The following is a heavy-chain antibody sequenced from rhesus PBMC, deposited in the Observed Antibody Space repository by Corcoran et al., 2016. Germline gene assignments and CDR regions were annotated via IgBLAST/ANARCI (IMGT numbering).Heavy chain of an antibody. CDR2: ISSSSRST. J-gene: IGHJ4*01. D-gene: IGHD2-33*01. CDR3: ARGPPVV. Sequence: QVQLQESGPGLVKPSETLSLTCAVSGGSISSSNWWSWIRQPPGKGLEWIGYISSSSRSTYYHPSRKSRVTISKDTSKNQFSLKLSSVTAADTAVYYCARGPPVVWGQGVLVTVSS. V-gene: IGHV4S19*01. CDR1: GGSISSSNW.